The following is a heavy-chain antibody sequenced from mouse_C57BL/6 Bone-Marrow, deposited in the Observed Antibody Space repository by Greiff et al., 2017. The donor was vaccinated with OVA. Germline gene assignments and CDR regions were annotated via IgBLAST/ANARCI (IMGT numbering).Heavy chain of an antibody. D-gene: IGHD1-1*01. CDR3: ASLYYYGSSYVGFY. CDR1: GFTFSDYY. CDR2: ISNGGGST. V-gene: IGHV5-12*01. Sequence: EVQLVESGGGLVQPGGSLKLSCAASGFTFSDYYMYWVRQTPEKRLEWVAYISNGGGSTYYPDTVKGRFTISRDNAKNTLYLQMSRLKSEDTAMYYCASLYYYGSSYVGFYWGQGTTLTVSS. J-gene: IGHJ2*01.